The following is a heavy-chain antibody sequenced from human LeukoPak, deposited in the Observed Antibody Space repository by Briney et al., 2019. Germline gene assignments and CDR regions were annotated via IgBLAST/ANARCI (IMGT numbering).Heavy chain of an antibody. V-gene: IGHV3-21*01. CDR2: ISSSSSYI. Sequence: GGSLRLSCAASGFTFSSYSMNWVRQAPGKGLEWVSSISSSSSYIYYADSVRGRFTISRDNSKNTLYLQMNSLRAEDTAVYYCAKENALLWFGESMGYFDYWGQGTLVTVSS. D-gene: IGHD3-10*01. J-gene: IGHJ4*02. CDR3: AKENALLWFGESMGYFDY. CDR1: GFTFSSYS.